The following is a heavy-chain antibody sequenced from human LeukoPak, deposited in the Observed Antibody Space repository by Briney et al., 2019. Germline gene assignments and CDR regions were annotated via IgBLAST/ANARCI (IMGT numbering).Heavy chain of an antibody. J-gene: IGHJ4*02. CDR1: GSSINSVYS. Sequence: SETLSLTCTVFGSSINSVYSWCCIRQPPGKGLGWIGSIYHNGNTYYNSSLKGRVTISVHTSENQFSLKLGSVTAADTAVYYCASYKTYYDSSGHPLDYWGQGTLVTVSS. V-gene: IGHV4-38-2*02. CDR3: ASYKTYYDSSGHPLDY. D-gene: IGHD3-22*01. CDR2: IYHNGNT.